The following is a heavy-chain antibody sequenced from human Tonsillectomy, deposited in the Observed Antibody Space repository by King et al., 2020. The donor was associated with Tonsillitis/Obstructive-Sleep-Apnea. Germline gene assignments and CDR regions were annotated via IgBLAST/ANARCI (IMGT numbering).Heavy chain of an antibody. J-gene: IGHJ4*02. CDR2: IYPGDSDT. CDR3: ARRRGVARRPTDYFDF. CDR1: GYRFSNYW. D-gene: IGHD6-6*01. Sequence: QLVQSGAEVKKPGESLKISCKVSGYRFSNYWIGWVRQMPGKGLEWMGIIYPGDSDTRYSPSFQGQVTISADKSISTASLQWSDLKASDTAMYYCARRRGVARRPTDYFDFWGQGSLVTVPS. V-gene: IGHV5-51*01.